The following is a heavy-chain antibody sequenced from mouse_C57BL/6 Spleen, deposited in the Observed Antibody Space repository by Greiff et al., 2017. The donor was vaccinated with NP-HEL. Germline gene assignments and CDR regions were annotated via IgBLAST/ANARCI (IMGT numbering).Heavy chain of an antibody. J-gene: IGHJ4*01. CDR2: INSDGSST. D-gene: IGHD1-1*01. V-gene: IGHV5-16*01. CDR3: ARGSRITTVVATDAMNY. Sequence: EVKLVESEGGLVQPGSSMKLSCTASGFTFSDYYMAWVRQVPEKGLEWVANINSDGSSTYYLDSLKIRFIISRDNAKNILYLQMSSVKFEDTATYYSARGSRITTVVATDAMNYWGQGTSVTVSS. CDR1: GFTFSDYY.